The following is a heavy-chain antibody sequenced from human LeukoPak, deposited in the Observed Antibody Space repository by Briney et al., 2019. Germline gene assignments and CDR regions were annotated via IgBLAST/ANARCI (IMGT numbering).Heavy chain of an antibody. CDR3: AKVQEYYYDSSGYKDY. V-gene: IGHV3-30*04. J-gene: IGHJ4*02. CDR2: ISYDGSNK. CDR1: GFTFSSYA. Sequence: SGGSLRLSCAASGFTFSSYAMHWVRQAPGKGLEWVAVISYDGSNKYYADSVKGRFTISRDNSKNTLYLQMNSLRAEDTAVYYCAKVQEYYYDSSGYKDYWGQGTLVTVSS. D-gene: IGHD3-22*01.